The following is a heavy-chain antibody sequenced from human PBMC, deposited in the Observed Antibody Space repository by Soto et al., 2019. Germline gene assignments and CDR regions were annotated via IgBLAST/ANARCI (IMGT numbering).Heavy chain of an antibody. J-gene: IGHJ4*02. D-gene: IGHD2-2*01. CDR2: INAGNGNT. V-gene: IGHV1-3*01. CDR3: ARDRFLVPAAIDY. Sequence: GASVKVSCKASGYTFTSYTMHWVRQAPGQRLEWMGWINAGNGNTKYSQKFQGRVTITRDTSASTAYMELSSLRSEDTAVYYCARDRFLVPAAIDYWGQGTLVTVPQ. CDR1: GYTFTSYT.